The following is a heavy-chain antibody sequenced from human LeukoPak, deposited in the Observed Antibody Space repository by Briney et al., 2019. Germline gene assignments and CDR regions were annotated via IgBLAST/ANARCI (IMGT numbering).Heavy chain of an antibody. Sequence: KPGESLKISCKGSGYSFTSYWIGWVRQMPGKGLEWMGIIYPGDSDTRYSPSFQGQVTISADKSISTAYLQWSSLKASDTAMYYCARQVEYCSSTSCYNFQHWGQGTLVTVS. CDR1: GYSFTSYW. CDR2: IYPGDSDT. J-gene: IGHJ1*01. D-gene: IGHD2-2*02. V-gene: IGHV5-51*01. CDR3: ARQVEYCSSTSCYNFQH.